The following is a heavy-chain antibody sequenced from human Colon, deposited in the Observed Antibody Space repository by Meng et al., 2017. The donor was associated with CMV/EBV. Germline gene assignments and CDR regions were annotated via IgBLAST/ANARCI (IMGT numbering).Heavy chain of an antibody. Sequence: KASGYPFTGHYISWQRQAPGQALEWMGWINPSIQVSHYAQKFQGRVTMTRDSSISTAYMELSSLRSDDTAVYYCARGLVVAPRSAYDYWGQGTLVTVSS. J-gene: IGHJ4*02. V-gene: IGHV1-2*02. CDR2: INPSIQVS. CDR3: ARGLVVAPRSAYDY. D-gene: IGHD2-15*01. CDR1: GYPFTGHY.